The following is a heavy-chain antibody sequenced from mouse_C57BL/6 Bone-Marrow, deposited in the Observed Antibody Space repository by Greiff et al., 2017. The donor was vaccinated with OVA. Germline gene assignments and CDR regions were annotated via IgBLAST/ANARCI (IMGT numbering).Heavy chain of an antibody. Sequence: EVQLQQSGTVLARPGASVKMSCKTSGYTFTSYWMHWVKQRPGQGLEWIGAIYPGNSDTSYNQKFKGKAKLTAVTSARTVYIELSSLTNDDSAVYYCTRFYDGYHVYWYFDVWGTGTTVTVSS. J-gene: IGHJ1*03. CDR3: TRFYDGYHVYWYFDV. D-gene: IGHD2-3*01. CDR1: GYTFTSYW. V-gene: IGHV1-5*01. CDR2: IYPGNSDT.